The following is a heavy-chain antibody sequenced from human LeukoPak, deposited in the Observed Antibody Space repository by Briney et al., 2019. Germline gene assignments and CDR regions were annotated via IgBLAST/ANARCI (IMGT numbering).Heavy chain of an antibody. CDR3: ARRSVAAIAFDI. CDR1: AFTFSSYS. J-gene: IGHJ3*02. D-gene: IGHD6-25*01. V-gene: IGHV3-21*06. Sequence: PGESLRLSCAASAFTFSSYSMNWVRQAPGKGLEWVSSIGSSSRSIYYADSVKGRFTISRDNARNSLYLQMNSLRAEDTAVYYCARRSVAAIAFDIWGQGTMVTVSS. CDR2: IGSSSRSI.